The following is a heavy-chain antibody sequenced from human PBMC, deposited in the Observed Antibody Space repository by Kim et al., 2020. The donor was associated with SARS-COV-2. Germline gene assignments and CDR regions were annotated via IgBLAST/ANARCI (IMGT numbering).Heavy chain of an antibody. V-gene: IGHV3-23*05. CDR2: IITTSGNT. J-gene: IGHJ5*02. D-gene: IGHD3-22*01. CDR1: GLTFSSYS. CDR3: ADSEGLDH. Sequence: GGSLRLSCAASGLTFSSYSMSWVRQAPGKGLERVSIITTSGNTYYAETVKGRFTISRNNSKSKLYLQINSMRAADTAVYFCADSEGLDHWGQGTLGT.